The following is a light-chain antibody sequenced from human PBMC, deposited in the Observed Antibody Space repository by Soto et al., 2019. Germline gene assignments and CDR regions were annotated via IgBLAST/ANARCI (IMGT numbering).Light chain of an antibody. J-gene: IGKJ5*01. Sequence: EIVLTDSPATLSLSLWEIAILSCRASQSVSTFLAWFQQKPGQPPRLLIYNASNRTTGIPARFSGSGSGTDFTLTISSLEPEDFAVYYCQQRGDWPPITFGQGTRLEIK. CDR2: NAS. V-gene: IGKV3-11*01. CDR1: QSVSTF. CDR3: QQRGDWPPIT.